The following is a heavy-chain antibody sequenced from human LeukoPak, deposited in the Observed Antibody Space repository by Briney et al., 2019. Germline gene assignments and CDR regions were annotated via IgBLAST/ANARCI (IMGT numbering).Heavy chain of an antibody. CDR1: GFTFRSYA. V-gene: IGHV3-23*01. J-gene: IGHJ4*02. CDR3: AKVSRFAVVPAAMLDY. D-gene: IGHD2-2*01. Sequence: GESLKISCAASGFTFRSYAMSWVRQAPGKGLEWVSAISGSGDITYYADSVKGRFTMFRDNFKNTLYLQMNSLRAEDTAVYYCAKVSRFAVVPAAMLDYWGQGIQVTVSS. CDR2: ISGSGDIT.